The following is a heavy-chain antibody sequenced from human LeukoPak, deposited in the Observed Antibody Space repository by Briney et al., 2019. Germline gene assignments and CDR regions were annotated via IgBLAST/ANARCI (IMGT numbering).Heavy chain of an antibody. Sequence: GRSLRLSCAASGFTFSSYAMHWVRQAPGKGLEWVAVISYDGSNKYYADSVKGRFTISRDNSKNTLYLQMNGLRAEDTAVYYCASDVHYYDSSGYGDSFDYWGQGTLVTVSS. CDR1: GFTFSSYA. V-gene: IGHV3-30-3*01. J-gene: IGHJ4*02. CDR3: ASDVHYYDSSGYGDSFDY. CDR2: ISYDGSNK. D-gene: IGHD3-22*01.